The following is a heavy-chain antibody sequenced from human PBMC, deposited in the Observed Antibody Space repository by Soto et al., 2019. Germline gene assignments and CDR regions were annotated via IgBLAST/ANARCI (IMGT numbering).Heavy chain of an antibody. CDR3: ATQPGGGGY. CDR1: GFTVSNNY. Sequence: EVQLVESGGGLIQPGGSLRLSCAVSGFTVSNNYMSWVRQAPGKGLEGVSVIYSGGYTAYGDSVKGRFTISRDNSKNKIILKKNSLGADDPAVYFWATQPGGGGYWGQGTLVTVSS. V-gene: IGHV3-53*01. J-gene: IGHJ4*02. D-gene: IGHD2-2*01. CDR2: IYSGGYT.